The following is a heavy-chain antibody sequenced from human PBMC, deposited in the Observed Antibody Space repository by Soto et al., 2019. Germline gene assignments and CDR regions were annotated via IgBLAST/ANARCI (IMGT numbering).Heavy chain of an antibody. D-gene: IGHD3-3*01. J-gene: IGHJ6*02. V-gene: IGHV4-31*03. Sequence: QVQLQESGPGLVKPSQTLSLTCTVSGGSISSGGYYWSWIRQHPGKGLEWIGYIYYSGSTYYNPSLKSRVTISVYTSKNQCSLKLSSVTAAETAVYYCARDREYYDFWSRPTGGLSYGMDVWGQGTTVTVSS. CDR2: IYYSGST. CDR3: ARDREYYDFWSRPTGGLSYGMDV. CDR1: GGSISSGGYY.